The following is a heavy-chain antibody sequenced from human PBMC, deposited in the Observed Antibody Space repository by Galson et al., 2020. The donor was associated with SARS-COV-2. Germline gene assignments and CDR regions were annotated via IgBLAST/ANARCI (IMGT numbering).Heavy chain of an antibody. Sequence: ASVKVSCKASEYTFTAYFMHWVRRAPGQGLEWLGWINPASGATNYAQTFQGRVTMTRDTSIDTAYLELSRLRSDDTAVYFCARENYYYDTSDSYLREYYLDYWGQGTLVTVPS. D-gene: IGHD3-22*01. J-gene: IGHJ4*02. CDR2: INPASGAT. V-gene: IGHV1-2*02. CDR1: EYTFTAYF. CDR3: ARENYYYDTSDSYLREYYLDY.